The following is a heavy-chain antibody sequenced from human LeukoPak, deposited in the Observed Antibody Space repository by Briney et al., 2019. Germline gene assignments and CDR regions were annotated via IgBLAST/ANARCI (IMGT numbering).Heavy chain of an antibody. Sequence: GGSLRLSCAASGLTFSTYGMNWVRQAPGKGLEWVAVISYDGSNKYYADSVKGRFTISRDNSKNTLFLLMNSLRAEDTAVYYCANDVMITFGPVMAPPFDYWGQGTLVTVSS. CDR2: ISYDGSNK. CDR1: GLTFSTYG. D-gene: IGHD3-16*01. CDR3: ANDVMITFGPVMAPPFDY. J-gene: IGHJ4*02. V-gene: IGHV3-30*18.